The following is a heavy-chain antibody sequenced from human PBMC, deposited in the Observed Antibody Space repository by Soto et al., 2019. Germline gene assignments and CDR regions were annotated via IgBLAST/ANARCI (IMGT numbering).Heavy chain of an antibody. Sequence: LGESLKISCKGSGYTFANSWIAWVRQMPGKGLEWLGNIFPGDSDTKYSPSFQGRVTLSADTSISTAYLHWSSLKASDTAMYYCARGALARGLVDYWGQGTLVTVSS. V-gene: IGHV5-51*01. D-gene: IGHD6-13*01. CDR3: ARGALARGLVDY. CDR2: IFPGDSDT. J-gene: IGHJ4*02. CDR1: GYTFANSW.